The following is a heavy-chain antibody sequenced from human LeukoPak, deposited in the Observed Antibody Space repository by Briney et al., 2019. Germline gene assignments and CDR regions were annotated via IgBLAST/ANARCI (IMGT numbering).Heavy chain of an antibody. CDR3: ARVVGRYSYGHHYYYYYMDV. D-gene: IGHD5-18*01. CDR1: GFTFNSYG. Sequence: GGSLRLSCAASGFTFNSYGMHWVRQAPGKGLEWVAVVSYDGTNKYYADSVKGRFTISRDNAKNSLYLQMNSLRAEDTAVYYCARVVGRYSYGHHYYYYYMDVWGKGTTVTVSS. J-gene: IGHJ6*03. V-gene: IGHV3-30*03. CDR2: VSYDGTNK.